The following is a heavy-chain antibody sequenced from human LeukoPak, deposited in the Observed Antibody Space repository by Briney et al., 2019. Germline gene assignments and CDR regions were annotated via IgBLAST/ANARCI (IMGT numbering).Heavy chain of an antibody. CDR3: ARVQSSGHDY. CDR2: IYYSGST. CDR1: RGSIRSYY. D-gene: IGHD6-19*01. J-gene: IGHJ4*02. Sequence: PSETLSLTCTVSRGSIRSYYWSWVRQPPGKGLEWIGYIYYSGSTNYNPSLKSRVTISVDTSKNQFSLKLISVTAADTAIYYCARVQSSGHDYWGQGTLVTVSS. V-gene: IGHV4-59*01.